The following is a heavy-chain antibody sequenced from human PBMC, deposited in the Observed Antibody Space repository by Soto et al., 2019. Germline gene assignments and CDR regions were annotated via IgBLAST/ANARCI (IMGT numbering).Heavy chain of an antibody. V-gene: IGHV4-31*03. Sequence: QVQLQESGPGLVKPSQTLSLTCTVSGGSISSGGYYWSWIRQRPGKGLEWIGYIYYSESTHYNPSLKRGVTTRVDSSKNQFSLKLSSVTAADTAVYYCARDRGPDSPDVWGQGTTVTVSS. CDR2: IYYSEST. J-gene: IGHJ6*02. CDR3: ARDRGPDSPDV. CDR1: GGSISSGGYY. D-gene: IGHD2-15*01.